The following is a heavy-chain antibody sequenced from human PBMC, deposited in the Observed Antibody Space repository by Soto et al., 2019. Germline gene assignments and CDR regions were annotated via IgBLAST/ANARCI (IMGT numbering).Heavy chain of an antibody. Sequence: SVKVSCKASGCTFSSYAISWVRQAPGQGLEWMGGIIPIFGTANYAQKFQGRVTITADESTSTAYMELSSLRSEDTAVYYCARGSHVTTVAWGPNFEYWGQGTLVSVSS. CDR3: ARGSHVTTVAWGPNFEY. V-gene: IGHV1-69*13. CDR2: IIPIFGTA. J-gene: IGHJ4*02. CDR1: GCTFSSYA. D-gene: IGHD4-4*01.